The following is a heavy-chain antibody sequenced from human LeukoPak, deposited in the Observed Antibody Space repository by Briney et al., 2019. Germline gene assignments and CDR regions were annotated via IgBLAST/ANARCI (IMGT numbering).Heavy chain of an antibody. J-gene: IGHJ6*02. CDR2: IIPIFGTA. V-gene: IGHV1-69*13. CDR1: GGTFSIYA. CDR3: ARGSGYYYGMDV. Sequence: SVKVSFKASGGTFSIYAISWVRQAPGQGLEWMGGIIPIFGTANYAQKFQGRVTITADESTSTAYMELSSLRSEDTAVYYCARGSGYYYGMDVWGQGTTVTVSS.